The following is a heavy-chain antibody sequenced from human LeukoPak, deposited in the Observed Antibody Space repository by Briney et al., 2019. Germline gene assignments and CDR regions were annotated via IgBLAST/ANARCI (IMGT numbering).Heavy chain of an antibody. D-gene: IGHD6-13*01. CDR3: ARSLLGIAAVGRGFDY. CDR2: YHSGST. Sequence: YHSGSTSYNPSLKSRVTISVDTSKNQFSLKLSSVTAADTAVYYCARSLLGIAAVGRGFDYWGQGTLVTVSS. V-gene: IGHV4-39*01. J-gene: IGHJ4*02.